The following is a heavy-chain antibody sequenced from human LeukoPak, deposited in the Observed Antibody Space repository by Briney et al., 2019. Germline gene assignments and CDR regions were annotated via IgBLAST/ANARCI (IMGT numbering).Heavy chain of an antibody. CDR3: ASLTMIVVP. CDR2: INHSGST. CDR1: GGSISSYY. Sequence: SETLSLTCTVSGGSISSYYWSWIRQPPGKGLEWIGEINHSGSTNYNPSLKSRVTISVDTSKNQFSLKLSSVTAADTAVYYCASLTMIVVPWGQGTLVTVSS. J-gene: IGHJ4*02. V-gene: IGHV4-34*01. D-gene: IGHD3-22*01.